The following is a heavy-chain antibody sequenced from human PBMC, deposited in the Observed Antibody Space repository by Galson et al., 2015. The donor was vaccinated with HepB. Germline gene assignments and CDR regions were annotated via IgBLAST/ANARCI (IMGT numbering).Heavy chain of an antibody. J-gene: IGHJ4*01. D-gene: IGHD4-17*01. Sequence: SLRLSCAASGFTFSAHSMNWVRHAPGKGLEWVSSTDSSGTYIYYADSVKGRFTISRDNAKNSLYLQMNSLRAEDTALYYCAKDTGFYGDYVFSFPDYWGHGTLVTVSS. CDR2: TDSSGTYI. CDR3: AKDTGFYGDYVFSFPDY. CDR1: GFTFSAHS. V-gene: IGHV3-21*04.